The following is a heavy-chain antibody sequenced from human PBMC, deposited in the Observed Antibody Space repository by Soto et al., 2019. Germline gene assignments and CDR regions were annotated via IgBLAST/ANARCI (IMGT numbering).Heavy chain of an antibody. CDR2: IIPIFGTA. J-gene: IGHJ4*02. D-gene: IGHD3-22*01. V-gene: IGHV1-69*01. Sequence: QVQLVQSGAEVKTPGSSVKVSCKASGGTFSSYAISWVRQAPGQGLEWMGGIIPIFGTANYAQKFQGRVTITADESTSTAYMELSSLRSEDTAVYDCAREGASGSHIGYWGQGTLVTVSS. CDR1: GGTFSSYA. CDR3: AREGASGSHIGY.